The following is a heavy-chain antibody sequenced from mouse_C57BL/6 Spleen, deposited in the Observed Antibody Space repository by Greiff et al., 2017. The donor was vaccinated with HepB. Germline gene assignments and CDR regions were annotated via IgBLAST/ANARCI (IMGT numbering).Heavy chain of an antibody. Sequence: EVQVVESGGGLVKPGGSLKLSCAASGFTFSDYGMHWVRQAPEKGLEWVAYISSGSSTIYYADTVKGRFTISRDNAKNTLFLQMTSLRSEDTAMYYCARPAYYYGSGLFAYWGQGTLVTVSA. J-gene: IGHJ3*01. CDR3: ARPAYYYGSGLFAY. V-gene: IGHV5-17*01. CDR1: GFTFSDYG. CDR2: ISSGSSTI. D-gene: IGHD1-1*01.